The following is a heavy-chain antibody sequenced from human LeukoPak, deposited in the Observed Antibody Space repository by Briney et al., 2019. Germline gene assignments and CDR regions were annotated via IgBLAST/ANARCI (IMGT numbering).Heavy chain of an antibody. CDR3: ARESQIAAAGFDP. V-gene: IGHV4-34*01. CDR1: GGSFSGYY. D-gene: IGHD6-13*01. Sequence: SETLSLTCAVYGGSFSGYYWSWIRQPPGKGLEWIGEINHSGSTTYNPSLKSRVTISVDTSKNQFSLKLGSVTAADTAVYYCARESQIAAAGFDPWGQGTLVTVSS. CDR2: INHSGST. J-gene: IGHJ5*02.